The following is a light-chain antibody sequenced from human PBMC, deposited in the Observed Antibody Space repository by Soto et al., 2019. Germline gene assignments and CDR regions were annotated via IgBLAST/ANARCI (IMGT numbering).Light chain of an antibody. CDR3: QQYDSSPKT. CDR2: GAS. J-gene: IGKJ1*01. CDR1: QSVSSSY. Sequence: EIVLTQSPGTLSLSPGERATLSCRASQSVSSSYLAWYQQKPGQAPRRLIYGASSRATGIPDRFSGSGSGTDFTLTISRLEPEDFAVYYCQQYDSSPKTFVQGTKWEIK. V-gene: IGKV3-20*01.